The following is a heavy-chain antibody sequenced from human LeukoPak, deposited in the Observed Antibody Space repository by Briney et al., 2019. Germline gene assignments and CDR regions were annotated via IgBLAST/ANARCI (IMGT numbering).Heavy chain of an antibody. CDR2: ISSSSSYI. D-gene: IGHD2-15*01. Sequence: GGSLRLSCAASGFPFSRHTVNWVRQAPGKGLEWVSYISSSSSYISYADSAKDRFTISRDSARNSLYLQMNSLRAEDTAVYYCARRYCNGGTCYSYIDYWGQGTPVTVSS. CDR1: GFPFSRHT. V-gene: IGHV3-21*04. J-gene: IGHJ4*02. CDR3: ARRYCNGGTCYSYIDY.